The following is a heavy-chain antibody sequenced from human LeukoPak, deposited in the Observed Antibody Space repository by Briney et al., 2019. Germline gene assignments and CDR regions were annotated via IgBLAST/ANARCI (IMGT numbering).Heavy chain of an antibody. J-gene: IGHJ4*02. CDR3: AKESRYDRLLYYYGSGSYPPYFDY. V-gene: IGHV3-33*06. D-gene: IGHD3-10*01. Sequence: GGSLRLSCAASGFTFSSYGMHWVRQAPGKGLEWVAVIWYDGSNKYYADSVKGRFTISRDNSKNTLYLQMNSLRAEDTAVYYCAKESRYDRLLYYYGSGSYPPYFDYWGQGTLVTVSS. CDR2: IWYDGSNK. CDR1: GFTFSSYG.